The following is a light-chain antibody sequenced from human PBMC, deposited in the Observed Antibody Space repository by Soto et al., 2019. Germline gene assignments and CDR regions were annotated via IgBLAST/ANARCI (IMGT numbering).Light chain of an antibody. CDR2: GNS. V-gene: IGLV1-40*01. J-gene: IGLJ3*02. Sequence: QSVLTQPPSVSGAPGQRVTISCTGSSSNIGAGYDVHWYQQLPGTAPKLLIYGNSNRPSGVPDRFSGSKSGTSASLAITGLQAEDEADYYRQSYYSSLSGWLFGGGTKLTVL. CDR3: QSYYSSLSGWL. CDR1: SSNIGAGYD.